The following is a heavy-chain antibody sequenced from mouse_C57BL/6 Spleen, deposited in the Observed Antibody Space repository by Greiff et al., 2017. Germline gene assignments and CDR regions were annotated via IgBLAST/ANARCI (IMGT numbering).Heavy chain of an antibody. Sequence: QVQLQQPGAELVRPGTSVKLSCKASGYTFTSYWMHWVKQRPGQGLEWIGVIDPSDSYTNYNQKFKGKATLTVDTSSSTAYMLLSSLTSEDSAVYYCARRGYYGSSYGYAMDYWGQGTSVTVSS. D-gene: IGHD1-1*01. V-gene: IGHV1-59*01. CDR2: IDPSDSYT. CDR1: GYTFTSYW. J-gene: IGHJ4*01. CDR3: ARRGYYGSSYGYAMDY.